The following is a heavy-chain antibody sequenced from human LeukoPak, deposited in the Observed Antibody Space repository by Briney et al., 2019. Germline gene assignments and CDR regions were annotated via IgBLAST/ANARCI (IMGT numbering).Heavy chain of an antibody. CDR1: GGSFSGYY. D-gene: IGHD1-26*01. J-gene: IGHJ1*01. CDR3: ASTPGGGSYYMAEYFQH. CDR2: INHSGST. Sequence: SETLSLTCAVYGGSFSGYYWSWIRQPPGKGLEWIGEINHSGSTNYNPSLKSRVTISVDTSKNQFSLKLSSVTAADTAVYYCASTPGGGSYYMAEYFQHWGQGTLVTVSS. V-gene: IGHV4-34*01.